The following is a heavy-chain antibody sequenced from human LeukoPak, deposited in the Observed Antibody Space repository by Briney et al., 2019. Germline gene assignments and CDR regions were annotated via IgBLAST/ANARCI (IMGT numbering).Heavy chain of an antibody. CDR3: ATRGYYDSSGPDY. J-gene: IGHJ4*02. Sequence: ASVKVSCKASGYTFTSNYIHWVRQATGQGLEWMGWMNPNSGNTGYAQKFQGRVTMTEDTSTDTAYMELSSLRSEDTAVYYCATRGYYDSSGPDYWGQGTLVTVSS. D-gene: IGHD3-22*01. CDR2: MNPNSGNT. CDR1: GYTFTSNY. V-gene: IGHV1-8*02.